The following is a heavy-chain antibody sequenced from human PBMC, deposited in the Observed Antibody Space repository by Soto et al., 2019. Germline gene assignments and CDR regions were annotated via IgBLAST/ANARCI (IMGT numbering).Heavy chain of an antibody. CDR2: IYPGDSDT. Sequence: GESLKISCKGSGYSYTSYWIGWVRQMPGKGLEWMGIIYPGDSDTRYSPSFQGQVTVSADKSISTAYLQWSSLKASDTAMYYCARRDRAFYYGMDVWGQGTTVTVSS. CDR1: GYSYTSYW. V-gene: IGHV5-51*01. J-gene: IGHJ6*02. D-gene: IGHD3-10*01. CDR3: ARRDRAFYYGMDV.